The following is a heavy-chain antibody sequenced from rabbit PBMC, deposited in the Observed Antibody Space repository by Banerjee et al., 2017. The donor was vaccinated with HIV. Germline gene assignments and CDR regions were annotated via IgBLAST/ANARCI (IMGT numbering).Heavy chain of an antibody. CDR2: IYAGSSDST. D-gene: IGHD6-1*01. Sequence: QEQLVESGGGLVKPGASLTPTCTASGFDFSSYYMCWVRQAPGKGPEWIACIYAGSSDSTYYASWARGRFTISKTSSTTVTLQMTSLTAADTATYFCARGYGYSGAGYPFNLWGQGTLVTVS. V-gene: IGHV1S45*01. J-gene: IGHJ4*01. CDR3: ARGYGYSGAGYPFNL. CDR1: GFDFSSYY.